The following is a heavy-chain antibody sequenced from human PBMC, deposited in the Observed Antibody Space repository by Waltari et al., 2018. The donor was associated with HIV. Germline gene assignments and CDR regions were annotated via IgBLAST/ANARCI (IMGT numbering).Heavy chain of an antibody. J-gene: IGHJ4*02. CDR2: IYYDGSKK. CDR3: ARDYNYAPDY. V-gene: IGHV3-33*01. Sequence: QVQLVESGGGVVQPGRSLSLSCAASGFTFTNFAMNWVHQAPGKGLEWVGNIYYDGSKKFYGDSVRGRFTISRDNSKQILYLQMNSLRVEDTALYYCARDYNYAPDYWGQGTLVVVSS. CDR1: GFTFTNFA. D-gene: IGHD5-18*01.